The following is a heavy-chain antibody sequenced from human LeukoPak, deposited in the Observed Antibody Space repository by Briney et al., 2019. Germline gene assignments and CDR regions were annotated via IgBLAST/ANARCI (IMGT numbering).Heavy chain of an antibody. CDR1: GFSFSSSV. CDR3: AREWAYDILTGYYINPPDY. Sequence: GGSLRLSCAASGFSFSSSVMSWVRQAPGKGLEWVSAISGGGGSTYYADSVKGRFNISGDSSKNTLYLQMNSLRAEDTAVYYCAREWAYDILTGYYINPPDYWGQGTLVTVSS. J-gene: IGHJ4*02. D-gene: IGHD3-9*01. V-gene: IGHV3-23*01. CDR2: ISGGGGST.